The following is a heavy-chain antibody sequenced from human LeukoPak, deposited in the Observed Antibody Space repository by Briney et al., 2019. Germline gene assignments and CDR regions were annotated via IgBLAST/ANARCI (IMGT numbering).Heavy chain of an antibody. CDR1: GFTFSSYG. J-gene: IGHJ4*02. Sequence: GGSLRLSCAASGFTFSSYGMHWVRQAPGKGLEWVAVISYDGSNKYYADSVKGRFTISRDNAKNSLYLQMSSLRAEDTAVYYCARDNYGSGSSDSWGQGTLVTVSS. CDR3: ARDNYGSGSSDS. CDR2: ISYDGSNK. V-gene: IGHV3-30*03. D-gene: IGHD3-10*01.